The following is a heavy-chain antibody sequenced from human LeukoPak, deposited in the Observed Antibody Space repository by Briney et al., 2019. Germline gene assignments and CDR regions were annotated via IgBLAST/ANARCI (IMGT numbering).Heavy chain of an antibody. CDR1: GYTFTGYY. D-gene: IGHD1-26*01. CDR2: ISPNSGGT. CDR3: ARDTIPCPTCGGYYEGYYFDY. J-gene: IGHJ4*02. V-gene: IGHV1-2*02. Sequence: ASVKVSCKASGYTFTGYYMHLVRQALGRGLEWMGWISPNSGGTNYAQKFQGRVTMTRDTSISTAYMELSRLRSDDTAVYYCARDTIPCPTCGGYYEGYYFDYWGQGSLVTVSS.